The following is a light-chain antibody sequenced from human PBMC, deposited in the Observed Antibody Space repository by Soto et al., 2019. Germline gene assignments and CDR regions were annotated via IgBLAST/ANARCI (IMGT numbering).Light chain of an antibody. CDR2: GAS. CDR1: QSFSSSY. V-gene: IGKV3-20*01. J-gene: IGKJ5*01. CDR3: QQYHTSPIT. Sequence: ENVLTQSPGTLSLSPGDRATLSCRASQSFSSSYLAWYQQKPGQAPRLLIYGASIRATGIPDRFSGSGSGTDFTLTISRLEPEDFAVYYCQQYHTSPITFG.